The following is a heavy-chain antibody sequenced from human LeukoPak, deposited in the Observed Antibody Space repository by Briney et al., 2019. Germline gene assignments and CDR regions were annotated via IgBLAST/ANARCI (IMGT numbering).Heavy chain of an antibody. D-gene: IGHD1-7*01. Sequence: GASVKLSCKASGYTFTSYGINWGRQATAQGLEWMGWTNPNSSNTGYAQKYQGRVTMTRNTSIGTAYMELSSLRSEDTAIYYCVRVPPRSTNYAYWGQGTLVTVSS. CDR1: GYTFTSYG. CDR2: TNPNSSNT. CDR3: VRVPPRSTNYAY. J-gene: IGHJ4*02. V-gene: IGHV1-8*02.